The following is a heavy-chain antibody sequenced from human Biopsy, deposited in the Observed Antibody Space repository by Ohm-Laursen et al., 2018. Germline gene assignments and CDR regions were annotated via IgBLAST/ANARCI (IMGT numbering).Heavy chain of an antibody. CDR1: GGSISSGSNY. J-gene: IGHJ4*02. CDR2: VYHSGTT. V-gene: IGHV4-39*01. Sequence: TLSLTCTASGGSISSGSNYWAWIRQPPGKGLEWIGSVYHSGTTYYSPSLKSRVTISVDTSKNQLSLKETSVTAADTAAYYCARHDGNGPFALDSWGQGTLVTVSS. D-gene: IGHD5-24*01. CDR3: ARHDGNGPFALDS.